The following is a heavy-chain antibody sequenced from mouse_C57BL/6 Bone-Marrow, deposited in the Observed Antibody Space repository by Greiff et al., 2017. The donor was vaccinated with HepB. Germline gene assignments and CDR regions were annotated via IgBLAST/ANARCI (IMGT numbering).Heavy chain of an antibody. CDR1: GFSLTSYG. CDR2: IWGGGST. J-gene: IGHJ4*01. V-gene: IGHV2-9*01. CDR3: AIMITTGPYYAMDY. Sequence: VMLVESGPGLVAPSQSLSITCTVSGFSLTSYGVDWVRQPPGKGLEWLGVIWGGGSTNYNSALMSRLSISKDNSKSQVFLKMNSLQTDDTAMYYCAIMITTGPYYAMDYWGQGTSVTVSS. D-gene: IGHD2-4*01.